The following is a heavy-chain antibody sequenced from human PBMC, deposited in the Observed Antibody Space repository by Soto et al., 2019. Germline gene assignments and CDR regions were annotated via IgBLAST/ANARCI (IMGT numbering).Heavy chain of an antibody. D-gene: IGHD2-15*01. Sequence: QVQLVQSGAEVKKPGASVKVSCKASGYTFTSYAVHWVRQAPGQRLEWMGWINAGNGNTKYSQKFQGRVTITRDTSASTAYMELSSLRSEDTAVYYCARDQTVVVVAATLVYWGQGTLVTVSS. V-gene: IGHV1-3*01. CDR2: INAGNGNT. CDR3: ARDQTVVVVAATLVY. CDR1: GYTFTSYA. J-gene: IGHJ4*02.